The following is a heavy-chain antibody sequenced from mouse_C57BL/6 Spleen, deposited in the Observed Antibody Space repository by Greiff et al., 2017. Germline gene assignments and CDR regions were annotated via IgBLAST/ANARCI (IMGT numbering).Heavy chain of an antibody. CDR2: INPYNGGT. D-gene: IGHD2-3*01. Sequence: VQLQQSGPVLVKPGASVKMSCKASGYTFTDYYMNWVKQSHGKSLEWIGVINPYNGGTSYNQKFQGKATLTVDKSASTACMELNSLTSEDSAVYYCARSGDGFFYAMDDWGQGTSVTVAA. CDR3: ARSGDGFFYAMDD. CDR1: GYTFTDYY. V-gene: IGHV1-19*01. J-gene: IGHJ4*01.